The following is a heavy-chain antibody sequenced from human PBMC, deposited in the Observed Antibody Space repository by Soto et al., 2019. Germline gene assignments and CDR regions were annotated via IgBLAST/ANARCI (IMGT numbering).Heavy chain of an antibody. CDR1: GFDISTNY. V-gene: IGHV3-53*01. CDR2: IYKDEST. D-gene: IGHD3-22*01. J-gene: IGHJ4*02. CDR3: ARERSGTIYYDNSGFLY. Sequence: VWSLRLSCASSGFDISTNYMSWVRQAPGQGLEWVSVIYKDESTQYADSVRGRFIISRDNSKNTLFLQMNSLRAEDTAVYFCARERSGTIYYDNSGFLYWGRGTLVTV.